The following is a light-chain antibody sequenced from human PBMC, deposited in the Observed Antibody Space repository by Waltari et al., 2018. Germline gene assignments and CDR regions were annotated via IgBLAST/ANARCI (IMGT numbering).Light chain of an antibody. J-gene: IGLJ3*02. CDR1: ASHIGSNF. Sequence: QSVLTQPPSASGTPGPRVTIPCSGSASHIGSNFVFWYQQPPGTAPRLVIYKNTLRPSGVADRLSGSKSGTSASLVISGLRAEDEADYYCATWDDTLSGWVFGGGTKLTVL. CDR3: ATWDDTLSGWV. CDR2: KNT. V-gene: IGLV1-47*01.